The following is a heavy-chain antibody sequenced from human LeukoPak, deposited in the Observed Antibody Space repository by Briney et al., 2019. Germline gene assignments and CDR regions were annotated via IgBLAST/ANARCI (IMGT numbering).Heavy chain of an antibody. J-gene: IGHJ6*03. V-gene: IGHV3-15*01. CDR2: IKSKSDGGTT. CDR1: GFTFTNAW. CDR3: TTLYSDSGSRYSNYYYYYYMDV. D-gene: IGHD3-10*01. Sequence: GGSLRLSCAASGFTFTNAWMSWVRQAPGKGREWVGRIKSKSDGGTTDYAAPVKGRLTISRDDSKNTLHLQMSSLKTEDTAVYYCTTLYSDSGSRYSNYYYYYYMDVWGKGTTVTVSS.